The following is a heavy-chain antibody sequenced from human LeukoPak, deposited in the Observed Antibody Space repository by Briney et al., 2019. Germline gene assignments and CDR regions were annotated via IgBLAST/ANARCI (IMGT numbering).Heavy chain of an antibody. Sequence: SETLSLTCTVSGGSISSSSYYWGWIRQPPGKGLEWIGSIYYSGSTYYNPSLKSRVTISVDTSKNRFSLKLSSVTAADTAVYYCARDVFNYFDYWGQGTLVTVSS. J-gene: IGHJ4*02. V-gene: IGHV4-39*07. CDR3: ARDVFNYFDY. CDR1: GGSISSSSYY. CDR2: IYYSGST. D-gene: IGHD3-3*01.